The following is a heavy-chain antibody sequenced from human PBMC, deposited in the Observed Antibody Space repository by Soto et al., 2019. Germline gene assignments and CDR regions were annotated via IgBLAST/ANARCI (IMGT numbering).Heavy chain of an antibody. CDR3: AKALYGSSSSPIDF. Sequence: PGGSLRLSCTASGFTFDDYAMHWVRQAPGKGLEWVSYITWNSGYIGYADSVKGRFTISRDNANNSPYLQMNSLKTEDTAFYYCAKALYGSSSSPIDFWGQGTLVTV. CDR2: ITWNSGYI. CDR1: GFTFDDYA. D-gene: IGHD6-13*01. J-gene: IGHJ1*01. V-gene: IGHV3-9*01.